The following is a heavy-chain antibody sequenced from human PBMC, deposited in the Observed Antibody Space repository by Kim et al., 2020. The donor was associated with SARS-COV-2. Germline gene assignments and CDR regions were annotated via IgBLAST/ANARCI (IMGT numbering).Heavy chain of an antibody. Sequence: SPSFLGQITISADTSISTAYLQWSSLKASDTAMYYCARNLAAAGTSWFDPWGQGTLVTVSS. CDR3: ARNLAAAGTSWFDP. V-gene: IGHV5-51*01. D-gene: IGHD6-13*01. J-gene: IGHJ5*02.